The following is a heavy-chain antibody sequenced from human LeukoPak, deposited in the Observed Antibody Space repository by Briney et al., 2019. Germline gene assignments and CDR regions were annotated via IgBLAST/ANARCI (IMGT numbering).Heavy chain of an antibody. D-gene: IGHD3-16*01. CDR3: ARGLVYREIDAFDI. CDR1: GFTLSDYY. Sequence: GGSLRLSCAASGFTLSDYYMSWIPQAPGKGLEWVSYISSSSSYTNYADSVKGRFTISRDNAKNSLYLQMNSLRAEDTAVYYCARGLVYREIDAFDIWGQGTMVTVSS. CDR2: ISSSSSYT. V-gene: IGHV3-11*05. J-gene: IGHJ3*02.